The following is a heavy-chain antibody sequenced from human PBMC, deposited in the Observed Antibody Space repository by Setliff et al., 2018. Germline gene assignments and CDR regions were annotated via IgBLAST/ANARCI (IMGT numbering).Heavy chain of an antibody. V-gene: IGHV4-38-2*01. CDR2: IYHSGST. CDR1: GYSISSGYY. J-gene: IGHJ6*02. D-gene: IGHD6-13*01. CDR3: ARSAGYSSSWYNYYYGMDV. Sequence: SETLSLTCAVSGYSISSGYYWGWIRQPPGKGLEWIGSIYHSGSTYYNPSLKSRVTISVDTSKNQFSLKLSSVTAADTAVYYCARSAGYSSSWYNYYYGMDVWGQGTKVTVSS.